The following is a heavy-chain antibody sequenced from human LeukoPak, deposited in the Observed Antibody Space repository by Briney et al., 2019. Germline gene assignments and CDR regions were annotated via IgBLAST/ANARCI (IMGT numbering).Heavy chain of an antibody. Sequence: PGGSLRLSCAASGFTFSSYSMNWVRQAPGKGLEWVSYISSSSSTIYYADSVKGRFTISRDNAKNSLYLQMNSLRAEDTAVYYCARNRVYPIDYGMDVWGQGTTVTVSS. CDR3: ARNRVYPIDYGMDV. V-gene: IGHV3-48*01. D-gene: IGHD6-6*01. J-gene: IGHJ6*02. CDR1: GFTFSSYS. CDR2: ISSSSSTI.